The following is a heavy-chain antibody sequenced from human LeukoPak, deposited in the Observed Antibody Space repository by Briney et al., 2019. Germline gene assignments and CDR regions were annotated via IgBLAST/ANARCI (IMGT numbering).Heavy chain of an antibody. J-gene: IGHJ3*02. Sequence: GESLRLSCAASGFTFSSYAMNWVRQAPGKGLEWVSSISSSSSYIYYADSVKGRFTISRDNAKNSLYLQMNSLRAEDTAVYYCAREVAPQGIDIWGQGTMVTVSS. CDR3: AREVAPQGIDI. CDR2: ISSSSSYI. V-gene: IGHV3-21*04. CDR1: GFTFSSYA.